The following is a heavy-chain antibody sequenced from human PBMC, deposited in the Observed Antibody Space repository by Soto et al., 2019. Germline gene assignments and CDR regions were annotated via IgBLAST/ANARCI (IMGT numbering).Heavy chain of an antibody. CDR1: GFTVNNNY. D-gene: IGHD5-12*01. CDR2: IYSGGNT. Sequence: PGGSLRLSCAASGFTVNNNYVSWVRQAPGKGLQWVSVIYSGGNTYYSDSVRGRFTIPRDTSKNTLYLQMNSLRAEDTAVYYCARHYSGYDWPLDYWGQGTLVTVSS. V-gene: IGHV3-53*01. CDR3: ARHYSGYDWPLDY. J-gene: IGHJ4*02.